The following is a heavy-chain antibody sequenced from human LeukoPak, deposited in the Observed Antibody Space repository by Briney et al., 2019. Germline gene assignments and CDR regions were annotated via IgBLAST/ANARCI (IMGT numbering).Heavy chain of an antibody. CDR1: GFTFDDYA. Sequence: GGSLRLSCAASGFTFDDYAMHWVRQAPGKGLELVSGISWNSGSIGYADSVKGRFTISRDNAKNSLYLQMNSLRAEDTALYYCAKDLNEYSSSYAFDIWGQGTMVTVSS. D-gene: IGHD6-6*01. CDR2: ISWNSGSI. CDR3: AKDLNEYSSSYAFDI. J-gene: IGHJ3*02. V-gene: IGHV3-9*01.